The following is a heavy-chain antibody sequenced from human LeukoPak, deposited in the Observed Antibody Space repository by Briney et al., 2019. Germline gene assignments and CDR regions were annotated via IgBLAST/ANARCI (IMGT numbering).Heavy chain of an antibody. D-gene: IGHD6-19*01. Sequence: SETLSLTCAVYGGSLSGYYWSWIRQPPGKGLEWIGEINHSGSTNYNPSLKSRVTISVDTSKNQFSLRLSSVTAADTAVYYCARVLEGSSGQHWYFDLWGRGILVTVSS. J-gene: IGHJ2*01. CDR1: GGSLSGYY. CDR3: ARVLEGSSGQHWYFDL. V-gene: IGHV4-34*01. CDR2: INHSGST.